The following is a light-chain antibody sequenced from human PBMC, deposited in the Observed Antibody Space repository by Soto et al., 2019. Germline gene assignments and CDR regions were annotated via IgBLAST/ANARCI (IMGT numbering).Light chain of an antibody. Sequence: EIVLTQSPGTLSLSPGEGATLSCRASQSINSFLAWYQQRRGQAPRLLIHGASNRATGIPDRFSGSGSGTDFTLTITSLQSEDFGVYYCQQYKDWPTTFGQGTKVEIK. CDR2: GAS. CDR3: QQYKDWPTT. CDR1: QSINSF. J-gene: IGKJ1*01. V-gene: IGKV3D-15*01.